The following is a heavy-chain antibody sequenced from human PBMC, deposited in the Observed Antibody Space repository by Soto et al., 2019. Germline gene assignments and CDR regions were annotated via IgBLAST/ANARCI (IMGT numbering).Heavy chain of an antibody. V-gene: IGHV3-23*01. CDR3: AKGIVLMVYVTYGMDV. CDR1: GFTFSSYA. D-gene: IGHD2-8*01. Sequence: HPGGSLRLSCAASGFTFSSYAMSWVRQAPGKGLEWVSAISGSGGSTYYADSVKGRFTISRDNSKNTLYLQMNSLRAEDTAVYYCAKGIVLMVYVTYGMDVWGQGTTVTVSS. J-gene: IGHJ6*02. CDR2: ISGSGGST.